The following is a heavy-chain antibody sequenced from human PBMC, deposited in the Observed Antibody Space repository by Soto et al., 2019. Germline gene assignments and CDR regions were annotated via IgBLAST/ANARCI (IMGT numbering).Heavy chain of an antibody. V-gene: IGHV4-34*01. CDR3: AREGPHTPSGLWFRELPSYHLGMDV. Sequence: SETLSLTCAVYGGSFSGYYWGWIRQPPGKGLEWIGEINNSGSTNYNPSLKSRVTISVDTSKNQFSLKLSSVTAADTAVYYCAREGPHTPSGLWFRELPSYHLGMDVWGQGTKVTLSS. CDR1: GGSFSGYY. D-gene: IGHD3-10*01. CDR2: INNSGST. J-gene: IGHJ6*02.